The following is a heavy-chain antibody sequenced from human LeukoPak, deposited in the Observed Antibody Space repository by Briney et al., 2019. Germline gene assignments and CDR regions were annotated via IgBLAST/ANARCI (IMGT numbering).Heavy chain of an antibody. CDR1: GFTFSNYA. V-gene: IGHV3-7*01. D-gene: IGHD3-22*01. Sequence: GGSLRLSCAASGFTFSNYAMSWVRQAPGKRLEWVANIKQDGSEKYYVDSVKGRFTISRDNAKNSLYLQMNSLRAEDTAVYYCARDENYDSSGTLLDYWGQGTLVTVSS. CDR2: IKQDGSEK. CDR3: ARDENYDSSGTLLDY. J-gene: IGHJ4*02.